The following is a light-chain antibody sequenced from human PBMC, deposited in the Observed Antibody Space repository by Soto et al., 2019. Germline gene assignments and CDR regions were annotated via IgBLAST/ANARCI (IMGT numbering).Light chain of an antibody. Sequence: DIQMNQSPSSLSASVGARVTITCRASKSIGNYLNWYQQKPGKAPKLLIYAASRLQSRVPSRFSGSGSGTDFTLTFSSLQPEDFATYYCQQSCSPPHAFGQGTKLE. V-gene: IGKV1-39*01. J-gene: IGKJ2*01. CDR2: AAS. CDR1: KSIGNY. CDR3: QQSCSPPHA.